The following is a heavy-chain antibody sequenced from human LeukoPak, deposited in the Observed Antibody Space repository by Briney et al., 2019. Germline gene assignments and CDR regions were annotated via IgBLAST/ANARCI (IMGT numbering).Heavy chain of an antibody. CDR2: ISAYNGNT. CDR1: GYTFTSYG. D-gene: IGHD3-10*01. CDR3: ARIDLPHGSGSSPYYYYYYYMDV. Sequence: GASVKVSCKASGYTFTSYGISWVRQAPGQGLEWMGWISAYNGNTNYAQKLQGRVTMTTDTSTSTAYMELRSLRSDDTAVYYCARIDLPHGSGSSPYYYYYYYMDVWGKGTTVTISS. J-gene: IGHJ6*03. V-gene: IGHV1-18*01.